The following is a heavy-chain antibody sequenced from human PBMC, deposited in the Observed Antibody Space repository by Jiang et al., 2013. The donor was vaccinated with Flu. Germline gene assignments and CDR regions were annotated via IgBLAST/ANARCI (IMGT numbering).Heavy chain of an antibody. CDR3: AKFIRGAVAGSLGY. Sequence: PGASVKVSCKASGYTFTGYYLHWVRQAPGQGLEWMGWINPDSGDTNYARKFQGRVTMTRDTSITTAYMELSRLRFDDTAVYYCAKFIRGAVAGSLGYWGQGTLVTVSS. V-gene: IGHV1-2*02. J-gene: IGHJ4*02. CDR1: GYTFTGYY. D-gene: IGHD6-19*01. CDR2: INPDSGDT.